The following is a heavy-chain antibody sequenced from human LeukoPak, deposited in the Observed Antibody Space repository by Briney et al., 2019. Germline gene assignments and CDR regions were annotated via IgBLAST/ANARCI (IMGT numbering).Heavy chain of an antibody. J-gene: IGHJ6*02. V-gene: IGHV1-8*01. CDR1: GYTFTSYD. Sequence: ASVKVSCKASGYTFTSYDINWVRQATGQGLEWMGWMNPNGGNTGYAQKFQGRVTMTRNTSISTAYMELSSLRSEDTAVYYCGISGPTWNYYYYGMDVWGQGTTVTVSS. D-gene: IGHD6-19*01. CDR2: MNPNGGNT. CDR3: GISGPTWNYYYYGMDV.